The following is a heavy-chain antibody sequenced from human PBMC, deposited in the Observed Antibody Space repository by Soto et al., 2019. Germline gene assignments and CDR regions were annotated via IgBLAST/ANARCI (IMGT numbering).Heavy chain of an antibody. CDR2: ISTTSFTI. J-gene: IGHJ5*01. CDR1: GFSFSTYN. D-gene: IGHD2-15*01. Sequence: GSLRLSCAASGFSFSTYNMDWVRQAPGKGPEWIAYISTTSFTIYYADSVKGRFTISRDNDRNSLYLEMNSLRDEDTAVYYCARDRCYDGTCYSASDSWGQGTLVTVSS. V-gene: IGHV3-48*02. CDR3: ARDRCYDGTCYSASDS.